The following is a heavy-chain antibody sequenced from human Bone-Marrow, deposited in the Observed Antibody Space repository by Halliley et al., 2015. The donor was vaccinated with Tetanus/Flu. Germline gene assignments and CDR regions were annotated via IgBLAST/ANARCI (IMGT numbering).Heavy chain of an antibody. J-gene: IGHJ3*02. D-gene: IGHD1-1*01. Sequence: GLVKPSETLSLTCTVSGGSISPYYWSWIRQPPGKGLGWIGYINYNGSTNYNPSLKSRVTISVDMSMSQFSLTLNSVTAADTAFYYCAKDLYAERTFEIWGQGTLVTVSS. CDR1: GGSISPYY. CDR2: INYNGST. V-gene: IGHV4-59*13. CDR3: AKDLYAERTFEI.